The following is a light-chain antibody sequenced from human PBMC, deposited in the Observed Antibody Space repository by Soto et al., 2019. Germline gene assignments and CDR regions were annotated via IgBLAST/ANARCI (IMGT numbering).Light chain of an antibody. CDR2: GAS. V-gene: IGKV3-20*01. CDR3: QQYDGSPLT. Sequence: EIVLTQSPGTLSLSPGERATLSCRASQSLSINSLAWYQQKPGQSPRLLVYGASTRDTGIPDRFRGSGSGTDFALTISSLEPEDFAMYYCQQYDGSPLTLGPGTKVDTK. CDR1: QSLSINS. J-gene: IGKJ3*01.